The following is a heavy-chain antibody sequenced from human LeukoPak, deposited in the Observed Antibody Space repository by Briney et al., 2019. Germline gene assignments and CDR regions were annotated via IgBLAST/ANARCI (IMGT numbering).Heavy chain of an antibody. Sequence: GGSLRLSCAASGFTFSNAWMSWVRQAPGKGLELVGRIKSKTDGGTTDYAAPVKGRFTISRGDSNNTLYLQMKSLKTEDTALYYCTRDRSYGYWGQGTLVTVSS. D-gene: IGHD3-10*01. CDR1: GFTFSNAW. CDR2: IKSKTDGGTT. V-gene: IGHV3-15*01. J-gene: IGHJ4*02. CDR3: TRDRSYGY.